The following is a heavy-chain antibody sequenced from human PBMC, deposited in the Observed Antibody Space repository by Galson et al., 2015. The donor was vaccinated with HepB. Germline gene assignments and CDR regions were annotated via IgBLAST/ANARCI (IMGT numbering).Heavy chain of an antibody. CDR3: ARGPQLRYFDWLLYHDAFDI. CDR2: INPNSGGT. J-gene: IGHJ3*02. Sequence: SVKVSCKASGYTFTGYYMHWVRQAPGQGLEWMGRINPNSGGTNYAQKFQGRVTMTRDTSISTAYMELSRLRSDDTAVYYCARGPQLRYFDWLLYHDAFDIWGQGTMVTVSS. D-gene: IGHD3-9*01. CDR1: GYTFTGYY. V-gene: IGHV1-2*06.